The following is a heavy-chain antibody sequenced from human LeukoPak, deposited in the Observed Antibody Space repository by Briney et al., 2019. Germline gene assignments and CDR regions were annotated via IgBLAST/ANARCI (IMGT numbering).Heavy chain of an antibody. Sequence: SETLSLTCAVYGGSFSGYYWSWIREPPGKGLEWIGEINHSGSTNYNPSLKSRVTISVDTSKNQFSLKLSSVTAADTAVYYCARFSGKITMVRGVFFDPWGQGTLVTVSS. D-gene: IGHD3-10*01. V-gene: IGHV4-34*01. CDR3: ARFSGKITMVRGVFFDP. CDR1: GGSFSGYY. CDR2: INHSGST. J-gene: IGHJ5*02.